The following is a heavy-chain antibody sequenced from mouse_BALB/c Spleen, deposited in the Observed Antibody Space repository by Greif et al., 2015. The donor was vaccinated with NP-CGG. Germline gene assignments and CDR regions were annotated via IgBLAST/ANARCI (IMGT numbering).Heavy chain of an antibody. CDR1: GYTFTSYY. CDR3: TRGAFYAMDY. V-gene: IGHV1S81*02. J-gene: IGHJ4*01. Sequence: QVQLKESGAELVKPGASVKLSCKASGYTFTSYYMYWVKQRPGQGLEWIGEINPSNGGTNFNEKFKSKATLTVDKSSSTAYIQLSSLTSEVSAVYYCTRGAFYAMDYWVQGTSVTVSS. CDR2: INPSNGGT.